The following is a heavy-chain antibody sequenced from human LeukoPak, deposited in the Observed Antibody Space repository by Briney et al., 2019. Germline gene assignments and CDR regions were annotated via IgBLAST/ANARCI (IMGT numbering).Heavy chain of an antibody. D-gene: IGHD1-20*01. CDR1: GAAIRGFY. CDR3: ARAIPGNPFDY. V-gene: IGHV4-59*01. CDR2: ISNTGTT. Sequence: PSETLSLTCTVSGAAIRGFYWSWFRQPPGKGLDWIGHISNTGTTTYNPSLKSRVTISEYTSENQFSLSLSSVTAADTAVYYCARAIPGNPFDYWGQGALVTVSS. J-gene: IGHJ4*02.